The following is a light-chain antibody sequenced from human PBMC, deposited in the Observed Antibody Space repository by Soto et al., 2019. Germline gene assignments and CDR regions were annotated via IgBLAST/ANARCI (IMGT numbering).Light chain of an antibody. J-gene: IGLJ2*01. Sequence: QSALTQPPSESGSPGQSVTISCTGASSDVGGYNYVSWYQQHPGKAPKLMIYEVSERPSGVPDRFSGSKSGNTASLTVSGLQAEDEPDYYCSSYAGSNNVIFGGGTQLTLL. CDR2: EVS. CDR1: SSDVGGYNY. V-gene: IGLV2-8*01. CDR3: SSYAGSNNVI.